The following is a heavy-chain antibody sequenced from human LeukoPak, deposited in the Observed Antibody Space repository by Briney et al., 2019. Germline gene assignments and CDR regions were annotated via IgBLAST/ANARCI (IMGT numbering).Heavy chain of an antibody. CDR1: GFTFSTYS. V-gene: IGHV3-21*04. Sequence: GGSLRLSCAASGFTFSTYSMNWVRQAPGKGLKWVSTITTGDGNTYYADSVKGRFTISRENAKNSLYLQMNSLRAEDTAVYYCARATGYYYGSGSYGEIDYWGQGTLVTVSS. J-gene: IGHJ4*02. CDR2: ITTGDGNT. D-gene: IGHD3-10*01. CDR3: ARATGYYYGSGSYGEIDY.